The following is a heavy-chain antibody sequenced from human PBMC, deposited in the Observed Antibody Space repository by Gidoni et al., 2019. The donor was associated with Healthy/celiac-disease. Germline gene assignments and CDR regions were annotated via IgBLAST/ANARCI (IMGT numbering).Heavy chain of an antibody. J-gene: IGHJ6*02. Sequence: QVQLVQSGAEVKKPASSVKVSCKASGGTFSSYAISWVRQAPGQGLEWRGGIISIFGTANYAKKFKGRVTITADESRSTAYMELSSRGSEDTAVYYCASETTVVTHYYYYGMDVWGQGTTVTVSS. D-gene: IGHD4-17*01. CDR2: IISIFGTA. CDR1: GGTFSSYA. CDR3: ASETTVVTHYYYYGMDV. V-gene: IGHV1-69*01.